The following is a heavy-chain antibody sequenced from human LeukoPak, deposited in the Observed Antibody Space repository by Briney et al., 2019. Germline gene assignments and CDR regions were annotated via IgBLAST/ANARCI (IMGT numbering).Heavy chain of an antibody. J-gene: IGHJ3*02. D-gene: IGHD3-9*01. V-gene: IGHV3-66*01. CDR2: LYSGGGA. CDR1: GFSVNTNY. Sequence: GGSLRLSCAASGFSVNTNYMTWVRQAPGKELEWVSVLYSGGGAYYADSVKDRFTISRDYSQNTLLLQMNSLRAEDTALYYCARGKTSDDIIEDAFDIWGQETMVAVSS. CDR3: ARGKTSDDIIEDAFDI.